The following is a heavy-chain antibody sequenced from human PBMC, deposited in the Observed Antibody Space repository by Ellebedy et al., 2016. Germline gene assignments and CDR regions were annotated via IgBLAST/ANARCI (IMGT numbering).Heavy chain of an antibody. CDR1: GGSVSSDY. Sequence: SETLSLTCNVSGGSVSSDYWNWMRRPPGKGLEWIGYVFHTGTSNYNPSLRSRVSMSVDTSKRQFSLGLTSVTAADTAVYYCAKWNGDWNAYDVWGQGTMVTVSS. V-gene: IGHV4-59*02. D-gene: IGHD1-1*01. J-gene: IGHJ3*01. CDR3: AKWNGDWNAYDV. CDR2: VFHTGTS.